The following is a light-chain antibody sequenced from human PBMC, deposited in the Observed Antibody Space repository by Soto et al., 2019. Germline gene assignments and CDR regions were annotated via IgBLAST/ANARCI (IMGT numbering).Light chain of an antibody. CDR1: QSISSNY. CDR3: QQYGTSPPTYT. CDR2: SAS. V-gene: IGKV3-20*01. J-gene: IGKJ5*01. Sequence: EIVLTQSPGTLSLSPGERATLSCRASQSISSNYLAWYQQKPGQPPRLLTYSASSRATGIADRFSGSGSGIDFSLTITRLEPEVFAVYYCQQYGTSPPTYTFGQGTRLEIK.